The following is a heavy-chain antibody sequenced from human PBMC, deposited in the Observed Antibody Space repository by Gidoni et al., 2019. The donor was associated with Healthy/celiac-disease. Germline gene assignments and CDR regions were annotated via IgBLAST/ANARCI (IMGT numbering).Heavy chain of an antibody. D-gene: IGHD1-7*01. Sequence: QVQLVESGGGVVQPGRSLRLSCAASGFTFSSYGMHWVRQAPGKGLEWVAVISYDGSNKYYADSVKGRFTISRDNSKNTLYLQMNSLRAEDTAVYYCAKDKLRNYRGHTFDYWGQGTLVTVSS. J-gene: IGHJ4*02. V-gene: IGHV3-30*18. CDR2: ISYDGSNK. CDR3: AKDKLRNYRGHTFDY. CDR1: GFTFSSYG.